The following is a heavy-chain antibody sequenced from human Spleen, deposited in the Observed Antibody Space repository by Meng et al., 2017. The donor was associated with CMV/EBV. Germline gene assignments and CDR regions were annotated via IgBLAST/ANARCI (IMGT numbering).Heavy chain of an antibody. V-gene: IGHV1-2*02. CDR3: ARDGGFYGNPDAFDI. CDR2: INPNSGGT. D-gene: IGHD2/OR15-2a*01. J-gene: IGHJ3*02. Sequence: ASVKVSCKASGGTFSSYAISWVRQAPGQGLEWMGWINPNSGGTNYAQKFQGRVTMTRDTSISTAYMELSRLRSDDTAVYYCARDGGFYGNPDAFDIWGQGTMVTVSS. CDR1: GGTFSSYA.